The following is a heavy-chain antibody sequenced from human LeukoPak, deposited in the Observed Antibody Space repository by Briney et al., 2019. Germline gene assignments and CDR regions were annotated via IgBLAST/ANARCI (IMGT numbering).Heavy chain of an antibody. J-gene: IGHJ4*02. D-gene: IGHD6-13*01. Sequence: PSETLSLTCTVSGGSISSYYWSWIRQPLGKGLEWIGYIYYSGSTNYNPSLKSRVTISVDTSKNQFSLKLSSVTAADTAVYYCARVGDSSSWGDFDYWGQGTLVTVSS. CDR1: GGSISSYY. V-gene: IGHV4-59*01. CDR2: IYYSGST. CDR3: ARVGDSSSWGDFDY.